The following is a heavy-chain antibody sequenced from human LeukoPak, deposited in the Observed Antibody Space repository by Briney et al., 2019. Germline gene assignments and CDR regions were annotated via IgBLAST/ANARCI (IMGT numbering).Heavy chain of an antibody. CDR2: IDGSGNT. J-gene: IGHJ4*02. Sequence: PSKTLSLTCTVSGASISSYYWSWIRQPAGKGLEWIGRIDGSGNTNYNPSLKSRISVSVDTSKNQVSLKLSYVTAADTAVYYCARDGGSGWFDYWGQGTLVTVSS. CDR1: GASISSYY. V-gene: IGHV4-4*07. CDR3: ARDGGSGWFDY. D-gene: IGHD6-19*01.